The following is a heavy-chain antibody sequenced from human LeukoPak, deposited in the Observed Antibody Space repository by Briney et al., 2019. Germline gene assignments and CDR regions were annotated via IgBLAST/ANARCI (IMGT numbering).Heavy chain of an antibody. CDR1: GYTFPSYG. CDR2: ISAYNGNT. V-gene: IGHV1-18*01. CDR3: ARVFPLASAFDY. Sequence: ASVKVSCKASGYTFPSYGISWVRQAPGQGLEWMGWISAYNGNTNYAQKLQGRVTMTTDTSTSTAYMELRSLRSDDTAVYYCARVFPLASAFDYWGQGTLVTVSS. D-gene: IGHD3-3*02. J-gene: IGHJ4*02.